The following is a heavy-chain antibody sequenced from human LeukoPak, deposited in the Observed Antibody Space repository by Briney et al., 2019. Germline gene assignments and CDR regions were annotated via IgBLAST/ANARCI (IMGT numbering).Heavy chain of an antibody. Sequence: SETLSLTCTVSGGSISSSSYYWGWIRQPPGKGLEWIGSIYYSGSTYYNPSLKSRVTISVDTSKNQFSLKLSSATAADTAVYYCARDHSSGTVGYYYYYYGMDVWGQGTTVTVSS. J-gene: IGHJ6*02. D-gene: IGHD3-22*01. CDR1: GGSISSSSYY. CDR3: ARDHSSGTVGYYYYYYGMDV. V-gene: IGHV4-39*07. CDR2: IYYSGST.